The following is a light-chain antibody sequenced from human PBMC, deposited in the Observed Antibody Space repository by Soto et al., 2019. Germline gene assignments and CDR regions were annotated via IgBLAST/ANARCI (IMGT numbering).Light chain of an antibody. CDR2: AAS. CDR1: QTIMTY. CDR3: QQSYNSPQT. V-gene: IGKV1-39*01. J-gene: IGKJ1*01. Sequence: DIQMAQSPSSLSASVVDEVTITCRASQTIMTYLNWYQLKPGKPPRLLIYAASSLQSGVPSRFSGSGSGTDFTLTISSLQPEDFATYSCQQSYNSPQTFGRGTKVDIK.